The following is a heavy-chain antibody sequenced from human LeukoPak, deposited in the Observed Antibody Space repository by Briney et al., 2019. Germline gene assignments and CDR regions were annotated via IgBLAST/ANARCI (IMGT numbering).Heavy chain of an antibody. CDR1: GFTFSSHS. Sequence: GGSLRLSCAASGFTFSSHSMNWVRQAPGKGLEWVSSISSSSSYIYYADSVKGRFTISRDNAKNSLYLQMNSLRAEDTAVYYCARDAIYYDSSGSFDYWGQGTLVTVSS. V-gene: IGHV3-21*01. CDR3: ARDAIYYDSSGSFDY. CDR2: ISSSSSYI. D-gene: IGHD3-22*01. J-gene: IGHJ4*02.